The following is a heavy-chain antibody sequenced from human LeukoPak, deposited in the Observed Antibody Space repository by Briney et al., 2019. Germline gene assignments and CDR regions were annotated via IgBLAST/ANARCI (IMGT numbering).Heavy chain of an antibody. CDR1: GGSISSGGYS. D-gene: IGHD3-10*01. CDR3: ARAEQPLWFGESSSGAFDI. J-gene: IGHJ3*02. Sequence: SQTLSLTCAVSGGSISSGGYSWSWIRQPPGKGLEWIGYIYHSGSTYYNPSLKSRVTISVDRSKNQFSLKLSSVTAADTAVYYCARAEQPLWFGESSSGAFDIWGQGTMVTVSS. CDR2: IYHSGST. V-gene: IGHV4-30-2*01.